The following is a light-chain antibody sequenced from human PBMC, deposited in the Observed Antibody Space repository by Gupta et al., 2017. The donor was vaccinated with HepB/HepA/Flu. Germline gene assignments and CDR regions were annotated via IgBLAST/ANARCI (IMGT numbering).Light chain of an antibody. Sequence: EIVLTQSPGTLSLSPGERATLSCRASQSVSHTHLTWYQQKPGQAPRLLIYGASRRTSGIPDRFSGSGSGTDFTLTISGLEPEDFAVYYCQQYGSSPYTFGQGTKLEIK. J-gene: IGKJ2*01. CDR3: QQYGSSPYT. CDR2: GAS. CDR1: QSVSHTH. V-gene: IGKV3-20*01.